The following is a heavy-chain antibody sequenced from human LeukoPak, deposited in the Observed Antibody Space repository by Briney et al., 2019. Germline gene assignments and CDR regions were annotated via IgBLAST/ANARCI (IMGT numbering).Heavy chain of an antibody. CDR3: ARAPNYGGKSRGRIIDY. J-gene: IGHJ4*02. D-gene: IGHD4-23*01. Sequence: ASVKVSCKASGYTFTSYGISWVRQAPGQGLECMGWISAYNGNTNYAQKLQGRVTMTTDTSTSTAYMELRSLRSDDTAVYYCARAPNYGGKSRGRIIDYWGQGTLVTVSS. V-gene: IGHV1-18*01. CDR2: ISAYNGNT. CDR1: GYTFTSYG.